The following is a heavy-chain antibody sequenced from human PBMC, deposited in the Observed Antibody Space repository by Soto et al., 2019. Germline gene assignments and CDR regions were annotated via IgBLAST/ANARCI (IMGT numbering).Heavy chain of an antibody. D-gene: IGHD6-19*01. CDR1: GFSFSNYW. J-gene: IGHJ4*02. CDR3: ARDPAPSGWYDY. Sequence: GGSLRLSCAASGFSFSNYWMHWVRQVPGKGLVWVSRINSDGSSTSYADSVKGRFTISRDNAKNRLYLQMNSLRAEDTAVYYCARDPAPSGWYDYWGQGTLVTVSS. V-gene: IGHV3-74*01. CDR2: INSDGSST.